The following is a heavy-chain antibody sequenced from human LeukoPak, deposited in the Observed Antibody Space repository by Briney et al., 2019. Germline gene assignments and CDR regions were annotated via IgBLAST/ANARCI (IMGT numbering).Heavy chain of an antibody. J-gene: IGHJ4*02. Sequence: GGSLRLSCAASGFTFSTYGMNWVRQAPGRGLEWVSIVSDGGGSTFYADSVKGRFTISRDNSKNTLYLQMNHLRAEDSAIYYCAKRVSHSSGSHFDYWGQGTLVTVSS. V-gene: IGHV3-23*01. D-gene: IGHD3-10*01. CDR3: AKRVSHSSGSHFDY. CDR2: VSDGGGST. CDR1: GFTFSTYG.